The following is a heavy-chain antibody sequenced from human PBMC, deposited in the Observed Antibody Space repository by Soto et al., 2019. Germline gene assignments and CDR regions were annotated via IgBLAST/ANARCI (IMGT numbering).Heavy chain of an antibody. V-gene: IGHV3-30*04. CDR3: AREILPPLCSRDCYPDFDC. D-gene: IGHD2-21*02. CDR1: GFTFSDYA. J-gene: IGHJ4*02. CDR2: ISFDGKNK. Sequence: QVQLVESGGGVVQPGRSLRLSCAASGFTFSDYAMHWVRQAPGKGLEWVTVISFDGKNKYYADSVKGRFTISRDDSKNDLSXQMNRLRTEDTAVYYCAREILPPLCSRDCYPDFDCWGQGALVTVSS.